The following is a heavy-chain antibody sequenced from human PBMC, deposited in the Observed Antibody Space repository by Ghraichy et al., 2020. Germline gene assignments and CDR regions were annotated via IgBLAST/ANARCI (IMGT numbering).Heavy chain of an antibody. CDR3: ARIYCSGGNCYPYYYGMDV. D-gene: IGHD2-15*01. CDR1: GYTFRSYG. CDR2: ISAYNGNT. Sequence: ASVKVSCKASGYTFRSYGITWVRQAPGQGLEWMGWISAYNGNTNYAQKFQGSVTMTTDTSTSTAYMELRSLRSDDTAVYYCARIYCSGGNCYPYYYGMDVWGQGTAVTVSS. J-gene: IGHJ6*02. V-gene: IGHV1-18*01.